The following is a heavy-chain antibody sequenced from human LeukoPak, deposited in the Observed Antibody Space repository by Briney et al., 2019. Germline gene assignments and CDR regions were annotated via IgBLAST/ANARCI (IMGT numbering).Heavy chain of an antibody. CDR3: ARKVDLKYSLRRVDY. CDR1: GFTFSSYG. Sequence: PGRSLRLSCAASGFTFSSYGMHWVRQAPGKGLEWVAVIWYDGSNKYYADSVKGRFTISRDNSKNTLYLQMNSLRAEDTAVYYCARKVDLKYSLRRVDYWGQGTLVTVSS. J-gene: IGHJ4*02. V-gene: IGHV3-33*01. D-gene: IGHD5-18*01. CDR2: IWYDGSNK.